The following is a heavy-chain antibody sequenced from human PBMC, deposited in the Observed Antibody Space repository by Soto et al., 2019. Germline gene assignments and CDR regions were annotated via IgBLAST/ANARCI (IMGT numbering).Heavy chain of an antibody. J-gene: IGHJ6*02. CDR3: ASSFYGDYVDYHYYGMDV. CDR1: GGSISSGGYS. CDR2: IYHSGST. V-gene: IGHV4-30-2*01. D-gene: IGHD4-17*01. Sequence: SETLSLTCAVSGGSISSGGYSWSWIRQPPGKGLEWIGYIYHSGSTYYNPSLKSRVTISVDRSKNQFSLKLSSVTAADTAVYYCASSFYGDYVDYHYYGMDVWGQGTTVTVSS.